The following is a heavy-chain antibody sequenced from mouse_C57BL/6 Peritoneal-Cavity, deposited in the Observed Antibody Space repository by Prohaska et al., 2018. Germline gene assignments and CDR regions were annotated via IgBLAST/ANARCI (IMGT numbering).Heavy chain of an antibody. CDR3: ARDPAWFAY. CDR1: GFTFSDYG. Sequence: EVQLVESGGGLVKPGGSLKLSCAASGFTFSDYGMHWVRPAPAKGLEWVAYISSGSSTIYYADTVKGRFTISRDNAKNTLFLQMTSLRSEDTAMYYCARDPAWFAYWGQGTLVTVSA. CDR2: ISSGSSTI. J-gene: IGHJ3*01. V-gene: IGHV5-17*01.